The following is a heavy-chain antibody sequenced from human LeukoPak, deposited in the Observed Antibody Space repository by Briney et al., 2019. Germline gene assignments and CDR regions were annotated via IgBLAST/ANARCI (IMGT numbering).Heavy chain of an antibody. CDR3: ARVLSNVQHPDDAFDI. CDR1: GGSISSGGYS. CDR2: IYHSGST. J-gene: IGHJ3*02. V-gene: IGHV4-30-2*01. Sequence: PSETLSLTCAVSGGSISSGGYSWSWIRQPPGKGLEWIGYIYHSGSTYYNPSLESRVTISVDRSKNQFSLKLSSVTAADTAVYYCARVLSNVQHPDDAFDIWGQGTMVTVSS. D-gene: IGHD1-14*01.